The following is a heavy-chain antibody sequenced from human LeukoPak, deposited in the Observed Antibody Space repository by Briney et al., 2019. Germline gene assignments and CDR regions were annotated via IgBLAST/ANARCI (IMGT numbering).Heavy chain of an antibody. Sequence: GASVKVSCKASGYTFTSYYMHWVRQAPGQGLEWMGIINPSGGSTSYAQKFQGRVTMTRDTSTSTVYMELSSLRSEDTAVYYCARDRVIMVYAGGYFQHWGQGTLVTVSS. CDR2: INPSGGST. CDR1: GYTFTSYY. D-gene: IGHD2-8*01. CDR3: ARDRVIMVYAGGYFQH. V-gene: IGHV1-46*01. J-gene: IGHJ1*01.